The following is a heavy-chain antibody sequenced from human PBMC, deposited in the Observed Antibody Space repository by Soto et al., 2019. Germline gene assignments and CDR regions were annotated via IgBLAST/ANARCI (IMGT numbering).Heavy chain of an antibody. CDR1: GGTFSTYA. V-gene: IGHV1-69*01. CDR2: VIPIFGTP. Sequence: QVQLVQSGAEVKKPGPSVKVSCKASGGTFSTYAINWVRHAPGQGREWMGGVIPIFGTPDYAQKFQGRVTITADELTSPVYIELRILRSEDTAVYYCAREQEAVTAATVRLGLHPWGQGTLVTVSS. CDR3: AREQEAVTAATVRLGLHP. J-gene: IGHJ5*02. D-gene: IGHD2-2*01.